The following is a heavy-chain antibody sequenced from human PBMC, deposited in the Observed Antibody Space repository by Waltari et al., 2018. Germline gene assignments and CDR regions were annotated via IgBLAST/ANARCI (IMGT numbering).Heavy chain of an antibody. CDR3: ARPSAAAGPFPRREDGMDV. CDR1: GYSISSGYY. V-gene: IGHV4-38-2*01. Sequence: QVQLQESGPGLVKPSATLSLTCAVSGYSISSGYYWGWIRQPPGKGLEWIGSIYHRGSTYYNPSLKSRVTISVDTSKNQFSLKLSSETAADTAVYYCARPSAAAGPFPRREDGMDVWGQGTTVTVSS. D-gene: IGHD6-13*01. J-gene: IGHJ6*02. CDR2: IYHRGST.